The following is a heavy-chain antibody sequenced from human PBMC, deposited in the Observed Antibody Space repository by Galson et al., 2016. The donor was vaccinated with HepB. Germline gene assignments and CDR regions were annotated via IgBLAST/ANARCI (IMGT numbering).Heavy chain of an antibody. CDR1: GFTLDDYV. J-gene: IGHJ4*01. CDR3: ATISTGDYYFNY. V-gene: IGHV3-43*01. Sequence: SLRLSCAASGFTLDDYVLHWVRQAPGKGLEWVSLISWDGGSTFYADSVKGRFTISRDNSKNSLFLQMDSLRTEDTAFYYCATISTGDYYFNYWGHVTLVTVSS. D-gene: IGHD2-21*02. CDR2: ISWDGGST.